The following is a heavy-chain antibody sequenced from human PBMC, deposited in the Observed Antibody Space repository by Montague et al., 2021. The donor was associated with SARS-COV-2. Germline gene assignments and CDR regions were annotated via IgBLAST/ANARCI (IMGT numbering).Heavy chain of an antibody. CDR1: GGSISSSSYY. D-gene: IGHD6-19*01. CDR3: ATQEGPSGWIPGPFDF. Sequence: SETLSLTCTVSGGSISSSSYYWAWIRQPPGKGLEWIGSTYYRGSTYYNPSLKSRVFIAVDTSKNQLSLTLTSVTAADTAVYYCATQEGPSGWIPGPFDFWGQGTLLSVSS. CDR2: TYYRGST. J-gene: IGHJ4*02. V-gene: IGHV4-39*01.